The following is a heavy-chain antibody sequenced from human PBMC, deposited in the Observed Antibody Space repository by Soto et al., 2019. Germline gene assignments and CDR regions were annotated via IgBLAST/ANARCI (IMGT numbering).Heavy chain of an antibody. Sequence: PLVMLSLRKSVADGSSIDLCWLWIRQPPGKGLEWIGYIYYSGSTNHNPSLKSRVTISVDTSKNQFSLKLSSVTAADTAVYYCARVGLRYFDWLPEGPYYYYMEVWGKGTTVTGSS. D-gene: IGHD3-9*01. CDR3: ARVGLRYFDWLPEGPYYYYMEV. J-gene: IGHJ6*03. CDR1: DGSSIDLC. V-gene: IGHV4-59*08. CDR2: IYYSGST.